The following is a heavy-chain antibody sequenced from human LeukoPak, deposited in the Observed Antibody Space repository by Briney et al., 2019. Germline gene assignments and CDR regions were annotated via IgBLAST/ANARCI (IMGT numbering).Heavy chain of an antibody. CDR2: IYYSGST. CDR1: GGSFSGYY. V-gene: IGHV4-34*01. CDR3: ARDVGATRGRSDAFDI. J-gene: IGHJ3*02. D-gene: IGHD1-26*01. Sequence: PSETLSLTCAVYGGSFSGYYWGWIRQPPGKRLEWIGSIYYSGSTYYNPSLKSRVTMSVNTSKNQFSLKLSSVTVADTAVYHCARDVGATRGRSDAFDIWGQGTMVTVSS.